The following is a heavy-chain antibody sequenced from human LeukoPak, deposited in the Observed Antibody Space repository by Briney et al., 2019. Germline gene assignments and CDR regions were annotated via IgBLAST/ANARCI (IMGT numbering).Heavy chain of an antibody. Sequence: GGSLRLSCAASGFTFNNYALTWVRQTPGKGLECVSAISGDGVSPYYADSVRGRFTISRDNSKNTLYLQMNSLRAEDTAVYYCAKDQVLGAARPEWFDPWGQGTLVTVSS. CDR1: GFTFNNYA. J-gene: IGHJ5*02. CDR2: ISGDGVSP. CDR3: AKDQVLGAARPEWFDP. V-gene: IGHV3-23*01. D-gene: IGHD6-6*01.